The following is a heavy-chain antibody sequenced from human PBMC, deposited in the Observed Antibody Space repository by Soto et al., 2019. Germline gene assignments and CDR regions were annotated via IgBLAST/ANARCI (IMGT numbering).Heavy chain of an antibody. CDR1: GFTFTSYA. D-gene: IGHD3-10*01. J-gene: IGHJ4*02. CDR2: INGGSGNT. Sequence: ASVKVSCKSSGFTFTSYAIHWLRQAPGQRPQWMGWINGGSGNTKYSQDFQGRVTFTRDTFATTAYLELSSLRSEDTAVYYCARVPPWGNSAGDYYIQHYGSLGQGTPVTVSS. CDR3: ARVPPWGNSAGDYYIQHYGS. V-gene: IGHV1-3*01.